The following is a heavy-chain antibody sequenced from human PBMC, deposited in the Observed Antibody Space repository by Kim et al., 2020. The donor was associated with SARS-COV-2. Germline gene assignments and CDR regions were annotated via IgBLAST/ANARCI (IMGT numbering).Heavy chain of an antibody. D-gene: IGHD6-19*01. V-gene: IGHV3-13*01. Sequence: GGSLRLSCAASGFTFSSYDMHWVRQATGKGLEWVSAIGTAGDTYYPGSVKGRFTISRENAKNSLYLQMNSLRAGDTAVYYCARGGIAVAGIYYYYYMDVWGKGTTVTVSS. CDR2: IGTAGDT. J-gene: IGHJ6*03. CDR3: ARGGIAVAGIYYYYYMDV. CDR1: GFTFSSYD.